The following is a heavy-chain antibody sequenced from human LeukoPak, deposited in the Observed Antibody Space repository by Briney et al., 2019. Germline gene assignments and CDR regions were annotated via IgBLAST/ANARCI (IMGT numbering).Heavy chain of an antibody. CDR1: GGSFSGYY. Sequence: SETLSLTCAVYGGSFSGYYWSWIRQPPGKGLEWIGEINHSGSTYYNPSLKSRVTISVDRSKNQFSLKLSSVTAADTAVYYCARQSSWTNAFDIWGQGTMVAVSS. CDR2: INHSGST. D-gene: IGHD3-10*01. J-gene: IGHJ3*02. CDR3: ARQSSWTNAFDI. V-gene: IGHV4-34*01.